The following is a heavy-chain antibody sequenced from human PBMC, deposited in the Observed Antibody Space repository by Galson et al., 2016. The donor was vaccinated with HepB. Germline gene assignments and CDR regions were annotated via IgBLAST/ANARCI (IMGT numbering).Heavy chain of an antibody. J-gene: IGHJ3*02. CDR1: GVTFSSYA. Sequence: SLRLSCAASGVTFSSYAMSWVRQAPGKGLEWVSAISGSGDSTYYADYVKGRFTNSRDNSKNTLFLQMNSLRAEDTALYYGAKETRITVGGASDIWGQGTMVTVSS. D-gene: IGHD6-19*01. CDR2: ISGSGDST. V-gene: IGHV3-23*01. CDR3: AKETRITVGGASDI.